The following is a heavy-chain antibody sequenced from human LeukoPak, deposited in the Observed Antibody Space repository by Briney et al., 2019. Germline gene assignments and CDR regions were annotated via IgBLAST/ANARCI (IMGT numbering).Heavy chain of an antibody. J-gene: IGHJ4*02. CDR2: ISSSSGYI. Sequence: GGSLRLSCAASGFTFSSYNMNWVRQAPGKGLEWVSSISSSSGYIYYADSVKGRFTISRDNAKNSLYLQMNSLRAEDTAVYYCARAEAAASSLDYWGQGTLVTVSS. CDR1: GFTFSSYN. V-gene: IGHV3-21*01. D-gene: IGHD6-13*01. CDR3: ARAEAAASSLDY.